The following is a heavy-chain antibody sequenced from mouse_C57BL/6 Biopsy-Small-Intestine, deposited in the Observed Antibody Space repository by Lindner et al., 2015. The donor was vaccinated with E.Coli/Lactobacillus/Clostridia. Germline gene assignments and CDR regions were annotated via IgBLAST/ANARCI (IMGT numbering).Heavy chain of an antibody. CDR1: GYTLTELS. Sequence: SVKVSCKVSGYTLTELSMHWVRQAPGKGLEWMGGFDPEDGETIYAQKFQGRVTMTEDTSTDTAYMELSSLKSEDTAVYYCATDSPLRFVEWPLNRGMDAWGQGTTVTVSS. J-gene: IGHJ1*01. V-gene: IGHV1-18*01. CDR2: FDPEDGET. CDR3: ATDSPLRFVEWPLNRGMDA. D-gene: IGHD2-4*01.